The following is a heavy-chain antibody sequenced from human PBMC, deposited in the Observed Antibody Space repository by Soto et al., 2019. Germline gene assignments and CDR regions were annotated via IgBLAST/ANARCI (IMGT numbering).Heavy chain of an antibody. V-gene: IGHV3-33*01. J-gene: IGHJ3*02. Sequence: LRLSCAASGFTFSSYGMHWVRQAPGKGLEWVALIWFDGSDKYYTESVKGRFTISRDNSKSTLYLQMNSLRAEDTAVYYCARLYCSASSCYSVGAFDIRGQGTMVTVS. CDR2: IWFDGSDK. CDR3: ARLYCSASSCYSVGAFDI. CDR1: GFTFSSYG. D-gene: IGHD2-15*01.